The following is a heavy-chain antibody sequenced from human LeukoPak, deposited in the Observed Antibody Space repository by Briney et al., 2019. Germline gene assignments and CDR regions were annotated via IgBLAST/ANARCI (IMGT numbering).Heavy chain of an antibody. CDR3: ARQTYDFWSGYYV. J-gene: IGHJ4*02. V-gene: IGHV1-69*01. CDR2: IIPIFGTA. Sequence: GSLVKVSCTASGGTFSSYAISWVRQAPGQGLEWMGGIIPIFGTANYAQKFQGRVTITADESTSTAYMELSSLRSEDTAVYYCARQTYDFWSGYYVWGQGTLVTVSS. CDR1: GGTFSSYA. D-gene: IGHD3-3*01.